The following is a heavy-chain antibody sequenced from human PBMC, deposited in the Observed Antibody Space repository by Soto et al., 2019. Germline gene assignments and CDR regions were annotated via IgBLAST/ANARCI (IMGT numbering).Heavy chain of an antibody. CDR1: GGTFSSYA. J-gene: IGHJ4*02. CDR3: ASALVPAADGELWYGEHFDY. Sequence: QVQLVQSGAEVKKPGSSVKVSCKASGGTFSSYAISWVRQAPGQGLEWMGGIMPIFGTANYAQKFQGRVTITADESTSTAYMELSSVRAEETAVYYCASALVPAADGELWYGEHFDYWGQGTLVTVSS. V-gene: IGHV1-69*12. D-gene: IGHD2-2*01. CDR2: IMPIFGTA.